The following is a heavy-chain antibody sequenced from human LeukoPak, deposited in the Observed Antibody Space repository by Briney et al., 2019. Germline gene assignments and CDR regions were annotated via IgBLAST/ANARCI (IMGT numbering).Heavy chain of an antibody. Sequence: ASVEVSCKASGYTFTGYYMHWVRQAPGQGLEWMGRINPNSGGTNYAQKFQGRVTMTRDTSISTAYMELSRLRSDDTAVYYCARVYCSSTSCPYWFDPWGQGTLVTVSS. CDR1: GYTFTGYY. V-gene: IGHV1-2*06. CDR2: INPNSGGT. D-gene: IGHD2-2*01. J-gene: IGHJ5*02. CDR3: ARVYCSSTSCPYWFDP.